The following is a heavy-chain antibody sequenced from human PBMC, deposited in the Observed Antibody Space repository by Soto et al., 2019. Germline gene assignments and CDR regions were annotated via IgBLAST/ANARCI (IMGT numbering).Heavy chain of an antibody. CDR1: ECRCGAYT. Sequence: GGSKRLSCRAAECRCGAYTVSWVRRAPGKGLEWVSAISGSGGSPSYADSVQGRFTISRDNPKKTLYLQMNSLRAEDTAVYYCAKARCTTSNCYVPDYWGQRTLVTVSS. D-gene: IGHD2-8*01. CDR2: ISGSGGSP. J-gene: IGHJ4*02. V-gene: IGHV3-23*01. CDR3: AKARCTTSNCYVPDY.